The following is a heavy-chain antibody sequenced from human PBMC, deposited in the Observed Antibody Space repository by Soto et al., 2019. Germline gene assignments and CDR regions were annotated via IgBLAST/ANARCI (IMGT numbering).Heavy chain of an antibody. J-gene: IGHJ4*02. CDR3: ARDDYGDYLGLTYYVDY. V-gene: IGHV3-33*01. CDR2: IWYDGSNK. CDR1: GFTFSSYG. Sequence: QVQLVESGGGVVQPGRSLRLSCAASGFTFSSYGMHWVRQAPGKGLEWVAVIWYDGSNKYYADSVKGRFTISRDNSKNTLYLQMNSLRAEDTAVYYCARDDYGDYLGLTYYVDYWGQGTLVTVSS. D-gene: IGHD4-17*01.